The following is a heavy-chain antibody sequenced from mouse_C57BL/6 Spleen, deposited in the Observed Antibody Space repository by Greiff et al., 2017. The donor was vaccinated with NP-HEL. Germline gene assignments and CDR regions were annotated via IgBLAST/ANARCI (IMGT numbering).Heavy chain of an antibody. Sequence: VQLQQSGTELVKPGASVKLSCKASGYTFTSYWMHWVKQRPGQGLEWIGNINPSNGGTNYNEKFKSKATLSVDKSSSTAYMQLSSLTSEDSAVYYCARSPTTVEGAWFAYWGQGTLVTVSA. V-gene: IGHV1-53*01. D-gene: IGHD1-1*01. CDR1: GYTFTSYW. J-gene: IGHJ3*01. CDR2: INPSNGGT. CDR3: ARSPTTVEGAWFAY.